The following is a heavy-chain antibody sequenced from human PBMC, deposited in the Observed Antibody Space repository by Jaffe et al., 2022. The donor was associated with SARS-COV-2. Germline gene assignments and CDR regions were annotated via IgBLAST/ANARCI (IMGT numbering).Heavy chain of an antibody. Sequence: QLQLQESGPGLVKPSETLSLTCTVSGGSISSSSYYWGWIRQPPGKGLEWIGSIYYSGSTYYNPSLKSRVTISVDTSKNQFSLKLSSVTAADTAVYYCARLLQQLEPFDYWGQGTLVTVSS. D-gene: IGHD6-13*01. J-gene: IGHJ4*02. CDR2: IYYSGST. CDR3: ARLLQQLEPFDY. V-gene: IGHV4-39*01. CDR1: GGSISSSSYY.